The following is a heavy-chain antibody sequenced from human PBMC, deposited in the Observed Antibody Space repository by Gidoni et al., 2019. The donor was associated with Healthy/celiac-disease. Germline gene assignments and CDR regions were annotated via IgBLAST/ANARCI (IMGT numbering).Heavy chain of an antibody. V-gene: IGHV3-13*01. J-gene: IGHJ3*02. D-gene: IGHD3-10*01. CDR2: IGTAGDT. CDR3: ARSGFSGHDAFDI. CDR1: GFTFSSYD. Sequence: EVQLVESGGGLVQPGGSLRLSCAASGFTFSSYDMHWVRQATGKGLEWVSAIGTAGDTYYPGSVKGRFTISRENAKNSLYLQMNSLRAGDTAVYYCARSGFSGHDAFDIWGQGTMVTVSS.